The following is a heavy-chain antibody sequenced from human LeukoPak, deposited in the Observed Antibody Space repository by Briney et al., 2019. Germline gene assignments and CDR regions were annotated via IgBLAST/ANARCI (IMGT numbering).Heavy chain of an antibody. CDR3: ATLEIGDYYFDY. CDR2: ISYSGST. J-gene: IGHJ4*02. D-gene: IGHD3-16*01. V-gene: IGHV4-39*01. CDR1: GGSISSRPYY. Sequence: SETLSLTCTVSGGSISSRPYYWGWVRQPPGKGLEWIVSISYSGSTYYNAALKSRVTISVDTSKTHFSLRLSSVTAADTAVYYCATLEIGDYYFDYWGQGTLVTVSS.